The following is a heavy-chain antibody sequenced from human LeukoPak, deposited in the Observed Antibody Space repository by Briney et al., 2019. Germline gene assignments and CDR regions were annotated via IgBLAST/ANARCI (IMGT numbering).Heavy chain of an antibody. J-gene: IGHJ4*02. CDR2: INPGGRT. D-gene: IGHD3-10*01. V-gene: IGHV4-4*07. CDR1: GDSICGYY. Sequence: SETLSLTCTVSGDSICGYYWTWIRQAPGKGLVWIGHINPGGRTNHNTSLKSRITMSIDTSKNQFSLKLTSVSASECAVYYCARDRKNGDVPREFNYWGQGTLVTVSS. CDR3: ARDRKNGDVPREFNY.